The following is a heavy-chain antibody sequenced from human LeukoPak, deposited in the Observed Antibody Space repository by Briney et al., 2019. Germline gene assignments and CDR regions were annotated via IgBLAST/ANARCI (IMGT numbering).Heavy chain of an antibody. Sequence: PSETLSLTCAVYGGSLSHYYWSWIRQPPGKGLEWIGEINHSGSTNYNPSLTSRVTISVDMSKNQFSLELTSVTAADTAVYYCARGPASGSNFAWFDPWGQGTLVTVSS. CDR2: INHSGST. J-gene: IGHJ5*02. V-gene: IGHV4-34*01. CDR1: GGSLSHYY. CDR3: ARGPASGSNFAWFDP. D-gene: IGHD3-10*01.